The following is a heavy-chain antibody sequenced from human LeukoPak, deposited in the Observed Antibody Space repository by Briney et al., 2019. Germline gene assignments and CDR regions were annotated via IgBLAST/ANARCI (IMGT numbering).Heavy chain of an antibody. D-gene: IGHD4-11*01. J-gene: IGHJ4*02. V-gene: IGHV3-7*01. Sequence: PGGSLRLSCAASGFTFSSYWMSWVRQAPGKGLEWVANMNQDGSENYSLDSVKGRFTISRDNAKNSLYLQMSSLRAEDTAVYYCAREGNSDSNFDYGGQGPLVPVSS. CDR2: MNQDGSEN. CDR1: GFTFSSYW. CDR3: AREGNSDSNFDY.